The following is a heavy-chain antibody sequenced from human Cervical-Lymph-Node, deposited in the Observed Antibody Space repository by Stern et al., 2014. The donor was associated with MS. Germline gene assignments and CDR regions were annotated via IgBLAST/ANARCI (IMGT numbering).Heavy chain of an antibody. CDR1: GYSFTGNY. Sequence: HVQLVQSGAEVKKPGASVKVSCKAAGYSFTGNYIHWLRQAPGQGLEWMGRTNPNSGDSNYALKFQGRVTMTRDTSISTAYMNLNRLGIDDTAVYYCARERGRAGPAMADYWGQGTLVTVSS. CDR3: ARERGRAGPAMADY. D-gene: IGHD5-18*01. CDR2: TNPNSGDS. V-gene: IGHV1-2*02. J-gene: IGHJ4*02.